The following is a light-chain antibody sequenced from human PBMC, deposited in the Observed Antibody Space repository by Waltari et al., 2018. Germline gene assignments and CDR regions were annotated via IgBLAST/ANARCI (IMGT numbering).Light chain of an antibody. CDR2: ACG. Sequence: QSDLTLPASASGSPGQSMTISCTGTSSDVGSDNLVFWYQQHPETAPELMIYACGKRTSRFAIRYSVSNSSSTASLSISVLRAEDEDDYYYCSYAGSSTYRVFGGGTKLTVL. CDR3: CSYAGSSTYRV. J-gene: IGLJ2*01. CDR1: SSDVGSDNL. V-gene: IGLV2-23*01.